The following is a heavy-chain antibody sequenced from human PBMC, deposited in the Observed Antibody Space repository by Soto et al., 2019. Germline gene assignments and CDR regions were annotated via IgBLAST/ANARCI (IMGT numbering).Heavy chain of an antibody. J-gene: IGHJ5*02. CDR3: ARGYCGGDCYPAAVPGWFDP. Sequence: QVQLQESGPGLVKPSQTLSLTCTVSGGSISSGDYYWSWIRQPPGKGLEWIGYIYYSGSTYYNPSLKGRVPLSVDSSKTQFSLKLSSVTAADTAVYYCARGYCGGDCYPAAVPGWFDPWGQGTLVTVSS. CDR2: IYYSGST. D-gene: IGHD2-21*02. CDR1: GGSISSGDYY. V-gene: IGHV4-30-4*01.